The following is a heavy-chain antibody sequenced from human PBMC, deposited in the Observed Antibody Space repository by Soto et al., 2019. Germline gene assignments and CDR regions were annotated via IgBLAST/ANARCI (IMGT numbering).Heavy chain of an antibody. J-gene: IGHJ4*02. CDR2: IYYSGST. V-gene: IGHV4-39*02. Sequence: SDSLSLTCTVSGGSMSSSRYYWGWNRQPPGKGLEWIGSIYYSGSTYYNPSLKSRVTISVDTSKNSLYLQMNSLRAEDTGVYYCERDLGVAVATLTLDYWGQGTLVTVSS. CDR3: ERDLGVAVATLTLDY. D-gene: IGHD2-15*01. CDR1: GGSMSSSRYY.